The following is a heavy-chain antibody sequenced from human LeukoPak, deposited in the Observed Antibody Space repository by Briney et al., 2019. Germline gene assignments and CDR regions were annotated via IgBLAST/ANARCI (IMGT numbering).Heavy chain of an antibody. J-gene: IGHJ3*02. CDR2: IYYSGST. Sequence: SETLSLTCTVSGGSISSGGYYWSWIRQHPGKGLEWIGYIYYSGSTYYNPSLKSRVTISVDTSKNQFSLKLSSVTAADTAVYYCARARDSTGYSLDAFDISGQGTMVTVFS. CDR3: ARARDSTGYSLDAFDI. D-gene: IGHD3-22*01. V-gene: IGHV4-31*03. CDR1: GGSISSGGYY.